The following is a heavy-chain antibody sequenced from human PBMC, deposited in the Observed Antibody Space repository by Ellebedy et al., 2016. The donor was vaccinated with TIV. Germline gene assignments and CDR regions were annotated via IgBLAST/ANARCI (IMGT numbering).Heavy chain of an antibody. CDR2: IQAGGST. V-gene: IGHV3-53*01. J-gene: IGHJ4*02. CDR1: GFTVGGDY. Sequence: GESLKISCSASGFTVGGDYMSWIRQAPGKGPEWVSVIQAGGSTFYTDSVKDRFTLSRDNSNNMVFLQMTSLRVEDTALYYCARGPNYDSWGQGTLVTVSS. CDR3: ARGPNYDS. D-gene: IGHD5-24*01.